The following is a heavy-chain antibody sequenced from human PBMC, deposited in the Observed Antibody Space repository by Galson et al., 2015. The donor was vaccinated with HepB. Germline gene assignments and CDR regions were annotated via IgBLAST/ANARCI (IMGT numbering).Heavy chain of an antibody. J-gene: IGHJ4*02. CDR2: INWNGGST. CDR1: GFTFDDYG. Sequence: SLRLSCAASGFTFDDYGMSWVRQAPGKGLEWVSGINWNGGSTGYADSVKGRFTISRDNAKNSLYLQMNSLRAEDTALYYCAGGSLWFGARIPDVSHAPDDYWGQGTLVTVSS. V-gene: IGHV3-20*04. D-gene: IGHD3-10*01. CDR3: AGGSLWFGARIPDVSHAPDDY.